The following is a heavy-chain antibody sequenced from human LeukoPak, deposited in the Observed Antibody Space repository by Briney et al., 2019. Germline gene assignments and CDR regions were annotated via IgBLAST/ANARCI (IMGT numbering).Heavy chain of an antibody. CDR2: IYTSGST. Sequence: PSETLSLTCTVSGGSISSYNWSWIRQPAGKGLEWIGRIYTSGSTNYNPSLKSRVTMSVATSKNQFSLKLSSVTAADTAVYYCARDLFGDLRSDDAFDIWGQGTMVTVSS. D-gene: IGHD4-17*01. J-gene: IGHJ3*02. V-gene: IGHV4-4*07. CDR1: GGSISSYN. CDR3: ARDLFGDLRSDDAFDI.